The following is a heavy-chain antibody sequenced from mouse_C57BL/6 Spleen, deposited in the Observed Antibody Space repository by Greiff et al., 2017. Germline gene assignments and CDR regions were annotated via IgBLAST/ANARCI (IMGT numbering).Heavy chain of an antibody. CDR1: GFTFSDYG. CDR3: ARGEDDGYYDY. CDR2: ISSGSSTI. D-gene: IGHD2-3*01. J-gene: IGHJ2*01. V-gene: IGHV5-17*01. Sequence: DVKLVESGGGLVKPGGSLKLSCAASGFTFSDYGMHWVRQAPEKGLEWVAYISSGSSTIYYADTVKGRFTIARDNAKNTLFLQMTSLRSEDTAMYYCARGEDDGYYDYWGQGTTLTVSS.